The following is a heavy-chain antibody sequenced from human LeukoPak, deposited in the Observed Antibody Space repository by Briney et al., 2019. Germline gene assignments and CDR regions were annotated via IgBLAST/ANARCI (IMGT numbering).Heavy chain of an antibody. V-gene: IGHV3-69-1*01. CDR2: ISSANHM. CDR3: TREDCSNVRCYGASDA. J-gene: IGHJ5*02. CDR1: GFTFTSYA. Sequence: PGGSLRLSCVASGFTFTSYAMSWVRQAPGKGLEYVSYISSANHMYYADSVKGRFTISRDNAKNSLFLQMNNLRGEDTAVYYCTREDCSNVRCYGASDAWGQGTLVTVSS. D-gene: IGHD2-2*01.